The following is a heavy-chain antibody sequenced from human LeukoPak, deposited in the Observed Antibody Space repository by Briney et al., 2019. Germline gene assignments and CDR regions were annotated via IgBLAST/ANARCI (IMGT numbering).Heavy chain of an antibody. Sequence: GGSLRLSCVSSGFTFSNYWMKWVRQAPGKGLEWVASINEDGSGKFSVGSVKDRITISRDNTRNSLDLQINSLTVEDTAIYYCARDDGDVWGTGTTVTVS. CDR1: GFTFSNYW. J-gene: IGHJ6*03. CDR2: INEDGSGK. V-gene: IGHV3-7*01. CDR3: ARDDGDV.